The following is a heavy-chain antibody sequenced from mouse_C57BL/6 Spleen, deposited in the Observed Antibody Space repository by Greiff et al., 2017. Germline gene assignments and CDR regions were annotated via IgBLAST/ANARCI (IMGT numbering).Heavy chain of an antibody. CDR3: ARYIYDGYLYAMDY. CDR1: GYTFPSSG. V-gene: IGHV1-81*01. J-gene: IGHJ4*01. Sequence: QVQLQQSGAELARPGASVKLSCKASGYTFPSSGISWVKQRTGQGLEWIGEIYPRSGNTYYNEKFKGKATLTADKSSSTAYMELRSLTSEDSAVYFCARYIYDGYLYAMDYWGQGTSVTVSS. D-gene: IGHD2-3*01. CDR2: IYPRSGNT.